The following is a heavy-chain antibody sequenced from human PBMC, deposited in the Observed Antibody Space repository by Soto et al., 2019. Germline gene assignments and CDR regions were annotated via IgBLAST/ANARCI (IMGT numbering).Heavy chain of an antibody. D-gene: IGHD2-2*01. V-gene: IGHV4-30-4*01. CDR3: ASSSLSGLDV. J-gene: IGHJ6*01. CDR2: IYYSGNT. Sequence: SATLSLTCTISGGSIISGDYYWILIRQPPGQGLEWIGYIYYSGNTYYNPSLKSRLTISVDTSKNQFSLKVGSVTAADTAVDDCASSSLSGLDVCGHGAKVTV. CDR1: GGSIISGDYY.